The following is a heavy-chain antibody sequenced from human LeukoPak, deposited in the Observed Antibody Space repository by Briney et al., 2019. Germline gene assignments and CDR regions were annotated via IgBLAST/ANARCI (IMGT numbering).Heavy chain of an antibody. Sequence: PGGSLRLSCAASGFTFSSYAMSWVRQAPGKGLEWVSAISGSGGSTYYADSVKGRFTISRDNSKNTLYLQMNSLRAEDTAVYYCARYCTGSCYSGVDHWGQGTLVTVSS. D-gene: IGHD2-15*01. V-gene: IGHV3-23*01. J-gene: IGHJ4*02. CDR2: ISGSGGST. CDR1: GFTFSSYA. CDR3: ARYCTGSCYSGVDH.